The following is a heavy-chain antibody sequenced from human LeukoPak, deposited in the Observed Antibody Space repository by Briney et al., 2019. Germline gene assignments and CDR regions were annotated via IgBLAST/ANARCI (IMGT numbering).Heavy chain of an antibody. CDR2: MNPNSGNT. CDR3: TRGGAAPQYSSLNWFDP. D-gene: IGHD5-18*01. J-gene: IGHJ5*02. V-gene: IGHV1-8*02. CDR1: GYTFTNYD. Sequence: ASVTVSCKASGYTFTNYDINWVRQATGQGLESMGWMNPNSGNTGYAQKFQGRVTMTRNTSITTAYMELSSLRSEDTAVYYCTRGGAAPQYSSLNWFDPWGQGTLVTVSS.